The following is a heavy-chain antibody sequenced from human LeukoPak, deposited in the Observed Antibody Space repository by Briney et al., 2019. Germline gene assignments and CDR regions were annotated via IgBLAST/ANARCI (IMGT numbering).Heavy chain of an antibody. J-gene: IGHJ4*02. CDR2: IYYSGST. Sequence: SETLSLTXTVSGGSISSYYWSWIRQAPGKGLEWLGYIYYSGSTNYNPSLKSRVTISVDTSKNQFSLKLSSVTAADTAVYYCARGQDYYDSSVLGYWGQGTLVTVSS. D-gene: IGHD3-22*01. CDR1: GGSISSYY. V-gene: IGHV4-59*01. CDR3: ARGQDYYDSSVLGY.